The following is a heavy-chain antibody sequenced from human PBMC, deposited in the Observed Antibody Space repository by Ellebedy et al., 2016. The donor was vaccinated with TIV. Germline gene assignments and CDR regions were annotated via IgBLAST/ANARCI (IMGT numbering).Heavy chain of an antibody. CDR2: IWYDGSDK. V-gene: IGHV3-33*01. D-gene: IGHD6-19*01. J-gene: IGHJ4*02. CDR1: GFTFSSYG. Sequence: GGSLRLXXAASGFTFSSYGMHWVRQAPGKGLEWVAVIWYDGSDKYYADSVKGRFTISRDNSKNTLYLQMNSLRAEDTAVYYCARDGYSSGWASDYWGQGTLVTVSP. CDR3: ARDGYSSGWASDY.